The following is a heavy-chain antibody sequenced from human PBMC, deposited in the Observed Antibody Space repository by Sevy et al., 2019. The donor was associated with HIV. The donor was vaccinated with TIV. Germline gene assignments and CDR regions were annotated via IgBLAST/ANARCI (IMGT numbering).Heavy chain of an antibody. J-gene: IGHJ4*02. Sequence: GGSLRLSCAASGFAPSTYGMHWVRQAPGKGLEWVAVIGYDGSNKYYADSVKGRFSISRDNSRNTLFLQMDSLRAEDTAVYYCARDPRMYGDYLLDYFDYWGQGTLVTVSS. D-gene: IGHD2-8*01. V-gene: IGHV3-33*01. CDR2: IGYDGSNK. CDR1: GFAPSTYG. CDR3: ARDPRMYGDYLLDYFDY.